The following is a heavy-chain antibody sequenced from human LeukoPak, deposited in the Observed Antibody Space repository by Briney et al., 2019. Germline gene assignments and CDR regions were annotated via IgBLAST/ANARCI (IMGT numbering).Heavy chain of an antibody. CDR1: GGSISSSSYY. CDR3: ARQDYGDYVQEAFDI. CDR2: IYYSGST. D-gene: IGHD4-17*01. Sequence: SETLSLTCTVSGGSISSSSYYWGWIRQPPGKGLEGIGSIYYSGSTYYNPSLKSRVTISVDTSKNQFSLKLSSVTAADTAVYYCARQDYGDYVQEAFDIWGQGTMVTVSS. V-gene: IGHV4-39*01. J-gene: IGHJ3*02.